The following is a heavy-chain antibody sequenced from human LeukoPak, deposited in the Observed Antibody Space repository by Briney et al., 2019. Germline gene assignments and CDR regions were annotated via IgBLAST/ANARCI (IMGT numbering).Heavy chain of an antibody. D-gene: IGHD3-10*01. Sequence: QPGGSLRLSCAASGFTFSSYDMHWVRQAPGKGLEWVAVISYDGSNEYYADSVKGRFTISRDNSKNTLYLQMNSLRAEDTAVYYCARQNYYGSGSYYHYWGQGTLVTVSS. CDR1: GFTFSSYD. J-gene: IGHJ4*02. CDR3: ARQNYYGSGSYYHY. CDR2: ISYDGSNE. V-gene: IGHV3-30-3*01.